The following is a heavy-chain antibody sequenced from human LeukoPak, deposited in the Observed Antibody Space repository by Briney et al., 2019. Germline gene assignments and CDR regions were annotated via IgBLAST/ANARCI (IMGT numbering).Heavy chain of an antibody. Sequence: SETLSLTCTVSGGSISSSSYYWGWIRQPPGKGLEWIGSIYYSGSTYYNLSLKSRVTISVDTSKNQFSLKLSSVTAADTAVYYCARHEYSSSLTINYYYYGMDVWGQGTTVTVSS. CDR2: IYYSGST. CDR1: GGSISSSSYY. V-gene: IGHV4-39*01. D-gene: IGHD6-13*01. CDR3: ARHEYSSSLTINYYYYGMDV. J-gene: IGHJ6*02.